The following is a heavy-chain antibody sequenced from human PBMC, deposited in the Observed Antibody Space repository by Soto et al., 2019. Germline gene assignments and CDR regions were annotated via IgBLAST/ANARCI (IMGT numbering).Heavy chain of an antibody. V-gene: IGHV3-30*18. J-gene: IGHJ4*02. CDR3: AKGQDYDFWSGYCC. CDR2: ISYDGSNK. D-gene: IGHD3-3*01. Sequence: GGSLRFSCAASGFTFSSYGMHWVRQAPGKGLEWVAVISYDGSNKYYADSVKGRFTISRDNSKNTLYLQMNSLRAEDTAVYYCAKGQDYDFWSGYCCWGQGTLVTVSS. CDR1: GFTFSSYG.